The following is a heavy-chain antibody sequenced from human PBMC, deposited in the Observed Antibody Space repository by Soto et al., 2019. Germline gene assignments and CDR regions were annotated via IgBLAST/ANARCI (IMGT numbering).Heavy chain of an antibody. V-gene: IGHV1-69*13. Sequence: SVKVSCKASGGPFRSHTFSWVRQAHGQGLEWMGGIIPMFSTPNYAQKFQGIVIITADESTSTVYMELSSLRSEDTAVYYCASRPGTWGQGTLVTGSS. CDR3: ASRPGT. CDR1: GGPFRSHT. CDR2: IIPMFSTP. J-gene: IGHJ5*02.